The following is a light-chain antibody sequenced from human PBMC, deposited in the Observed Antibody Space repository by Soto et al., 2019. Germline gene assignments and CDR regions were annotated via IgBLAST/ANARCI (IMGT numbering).Light chain of an antibody. Sequence: EIVLTQSPATLSLSAGERATLSCRASQNIGTYLDWYQQKPGQSPRLLIYGASSRATGIPDRLSGSGSGTDFTLTINRLEPEDFAVYYCQQYGSSITFGQGTRLEIK. V-gene: IGKV3-20*01. J-gene: IGKJ5*01. CDR1: QNIGTY. CDR2: GAS. CDR3: QQYGSSIT.